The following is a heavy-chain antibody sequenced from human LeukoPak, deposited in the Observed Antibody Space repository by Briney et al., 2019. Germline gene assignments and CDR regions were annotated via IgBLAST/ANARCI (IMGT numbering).Heavy chain of an antibody. CDR1: GDSIRSHY. Sequence: SETLSLTCTVSGDSIRSHYWSWVRQPPGKGLEWVGYVYYTGGTNYNPSLESRVTISVDRSRDQSSLRLSSVTAADTAVYFCTRGSIYEFDYWGRGTLVTVSS. J-gene: IGHJ4*02. V-gene: IGHV4-59*11. D-gene: IGHD3-3*02. CDR2: VYYTGGT. CDR3: TRGSIYEFDY.